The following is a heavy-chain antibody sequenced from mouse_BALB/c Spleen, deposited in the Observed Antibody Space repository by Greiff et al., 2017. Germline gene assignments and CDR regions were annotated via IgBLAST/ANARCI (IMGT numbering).Heavy chain of an antibody. D-gene: IGHD2-4*01. Sequence: EVKLVESGPELVKPGASVKISCKASGYSFTGYFMNWVKQSHGKSLEWIGRINPYNGDTFYNQKFKGKATLTVDKSSSTAHMELLSLTSEDSAVYYCGSGGYYDYDSYYAMDYWGQGTSVTVSS. CDR3: GSGGYYDYDSYYAMDY. CDR2: INPYNGDT. V-gene: IGHV1-37*01. J-gene: IGHJ4*01. CDR1: GYSFTGYF.